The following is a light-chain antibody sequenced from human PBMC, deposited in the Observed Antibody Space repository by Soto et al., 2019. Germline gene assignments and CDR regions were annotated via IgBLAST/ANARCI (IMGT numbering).Light chain of an antibody. J-gene: IGKJ2*01. CDR3: MQALQASYT. CDR2: LRS. CDR1: QSLLHSNGYNY. Sequence: DIVMTQSPLSLPVTPGEPASISCRSSQSLLHSNGYNYLDWYLQKPGQSPPLLTYLRSNRASGVPDRFGGSGSATAFTLKISRVEAEDVGVDYCMQALQASYTFGQGTKLEIK. V-gene: IGKV2-28*01.